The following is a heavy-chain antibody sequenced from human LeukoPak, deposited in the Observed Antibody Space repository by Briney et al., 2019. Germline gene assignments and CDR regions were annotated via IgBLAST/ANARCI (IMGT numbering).Heavy chain of an antibody. J-gene: IGHJ4*02. CDR1: GFTFSSYG. CDR3: ARDPSLEWLEKPIDY. V-gene: IGHV3-33*01. CDR2: IWYDGSNK. Sequence: PGGSLRLSCAASGFTFSSYGTHWVRQAPGKGLEWVAVIWYDGSNKYYADSVKGRFTISRDNSKNTLYLQMNSLRAEDTAVYYCARDPSLEWLEKPIDYWGQGTLVTVSS. D-gene: IGHD3-3*01.